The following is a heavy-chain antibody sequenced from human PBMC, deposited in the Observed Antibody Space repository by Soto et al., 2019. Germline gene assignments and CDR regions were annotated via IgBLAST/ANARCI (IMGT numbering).Heavy chain of an antibody. Sequence: PSETLSLTCTVSGGSVSGYYWSWIRQPPGKGLEWIGYIFYRGNTLYTPSLPSRVTISVDTSKNQFSLRLSSVTAADTAVYYCTRHAIIPKLQYGMDVWGQGAPVAVSS. V-gene: IGHV4-59*02. D-gene: IGHD2-15*01. J-gene: IGHJ6*02. CDR3: TRHAIIPKLQYGMDV. CDR2: IFYRGNT. CDR1: GGSVSGYY.